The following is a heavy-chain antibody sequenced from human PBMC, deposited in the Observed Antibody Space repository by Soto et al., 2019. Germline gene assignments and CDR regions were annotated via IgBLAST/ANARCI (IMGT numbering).Heavy chain of an antibody. V-gene: IGHV1-8*01. CDR3: AILNRHIAVTWFIDY. Sequence: ASVKVSCKASGYTFTSYDITWVRQATGHGLEWMGWMNPNSGNTGYAQKFQGRLTMTKSTSLSTAYMELVSLTSEDTAVYYCAILNRHIAVTWFIDYWGQGTLGTVSS. J-gene: IGHJ4*02. D-gene: IGHD6-19*01. CDR1: GYTFTSYD. CDR2: MNPNSGNT.